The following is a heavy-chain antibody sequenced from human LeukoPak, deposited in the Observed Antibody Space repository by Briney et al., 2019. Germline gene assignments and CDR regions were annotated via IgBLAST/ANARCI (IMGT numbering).Heavy chain of an antibody. V-gene: IGHV3-15*01. CDR1: GFTFNNAW. D-gene: IGHD3-22*01. J-gene: IGHJ4*02. CDR3: TTGSNRYDSSDFDH. CDR2: IYRKTDGGTT. Sequence: PGGSLRLSCVASGFTFNNAWMNWVRQAPGKGLEWVGRIYRKTDGGTTEHAAPVKGRFTISRDDSKNTLYLQMNSLKTEDTAVYYCTTGSNRYDSSDFDHWSQRTLVTVSS.